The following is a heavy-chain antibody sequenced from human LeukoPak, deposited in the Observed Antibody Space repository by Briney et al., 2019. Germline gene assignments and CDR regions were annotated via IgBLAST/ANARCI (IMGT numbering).Heavy chain of an antibody. CDR1: RFTFSSYA. Sequence: PGGSLRLSCAASRFTFSSYAMSWHPQAPGKGLEWVSAISGSGGSTYYADSVKGRFTIYRDNSKNTLYLQMNSLRAEDTAVYYCAKDSEGGAARRWGNYFDYWGQGTLVTGSS. V-gene: IGHV3-23*01. CDR2: ISGSGGST. D-gene: IGHD6-6*01. J-gene: IGHJ4*02. CDR3: AKDSEGGAARRWGNYFDY.